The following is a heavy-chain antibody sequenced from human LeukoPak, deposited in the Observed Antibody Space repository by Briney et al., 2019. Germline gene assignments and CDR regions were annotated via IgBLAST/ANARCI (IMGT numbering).Heavy chain of an antibody. Sequence: SQTLSHTCTVSGGSISSGDYYWSWIRQPPGKGLEWIGYIYYSGSTYYNPSLKSRVTISVDTSKNQFSLKLSSVTAADTAVYYCARERYAASYNWFDPWGQGTLVTVSS. CDR3: ARERYAASYNWFDP. V-gene: IGHV4-30-4*08. CDR1: GGSISSGDYY. D-gene: IGHD6-25*01. CDR2: IYYSGST. J-gene: IGHJ5*02.